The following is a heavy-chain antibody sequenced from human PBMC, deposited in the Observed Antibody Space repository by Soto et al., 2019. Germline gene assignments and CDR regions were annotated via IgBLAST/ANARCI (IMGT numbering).Heavy chain of an antibody. CDR3: ARQEGKGGHDRPDRLYYYMDV. V-gene: IGHV5-51*01. Sequence: GESLKISCKGSGYSFTSYWIGWVRQMPGKGLEWMGIIYPGDSDTRYSPSFQGQVTISADKSISTAYLQWSSLKASDTAMYYCARQEGKGGHDRPDRLYYYMDVWGKGTTVTVSS. J-gene: IGHJ6*03. CDR1: GYSFTSYW. D-gene: IGHD6-6*01. CDR2: IYPGDSDT.